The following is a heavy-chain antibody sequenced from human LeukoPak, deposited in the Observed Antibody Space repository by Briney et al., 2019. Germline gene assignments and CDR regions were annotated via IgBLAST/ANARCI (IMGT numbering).Heavy chain of an antibody. D-gene: IGHD1-1*01. J-gene: IGHJ4*02. V-gene: IGHV3-11*06. Sequence: GGSLRLSCAASGFTFSDYYMSWIRQAPRKGLEWVSYISSRTSDTNYVDSVKGRFTISRDNAKNSLYLQMNSLRAEDTAVYYCTRVGSSGSVDYWGQGTLVTVSS. CDR1: GFTFSDYY. CDR2: ISSRTSDT. CDR3: TRVGSSGSVDY.